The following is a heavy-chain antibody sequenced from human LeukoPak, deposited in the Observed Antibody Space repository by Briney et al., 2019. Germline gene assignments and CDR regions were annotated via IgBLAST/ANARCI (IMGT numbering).Heavy chain of an antibody. J-gene: IGHJ4*02. Sequence: GGSLRLSCATSGFTFNTYNMHWVRQAPGKGLEWLALIRNDGSNEYYADSVKGRFTISRDISKNTVFLRMSSLRADDTAVYYCAKDQGYFYGHSLDYWGQGTLVTVSS. V-gene: IGHV3-30*02. D-gene: IGHD5-18*01. CDR3: AKDQGYFYGHSLDY. CDR1: GFTFNTYN. CDR2: IRNDGSNE.